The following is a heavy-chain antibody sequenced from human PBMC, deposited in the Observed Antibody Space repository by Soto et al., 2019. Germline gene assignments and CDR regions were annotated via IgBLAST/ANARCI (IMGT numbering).Heavy chain of an antibody. Sequence: GYGPTPINETQTITKTDTFSGFSLSTSGMCESWIRQPPGKALEWLALIDWDDDKYYSTSLKTRLTISKETSKNQVVLTMTNMDPVDTAKYYCALRLLVVVGGALYILFPWTMVFGS. J-gene: IGHJ3*02. V-gene: IGHV2-70*01. CDR3: ALRLLVVVGGALYI. D-gene: IGHD1-26*01. CDR1: GFSLSTSGMC. CDR2: IDWDDDK.